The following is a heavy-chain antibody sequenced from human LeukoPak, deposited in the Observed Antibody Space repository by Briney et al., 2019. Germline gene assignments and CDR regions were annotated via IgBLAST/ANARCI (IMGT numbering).Heavy chain of an antibody. V-gene: IGHV3-33*01. J-gene: IGHJ4*02. Sequence: GVSLRLSCAASGFTFSNYGLHWVRQAPGKGRKWEAVIWYDESNKYYADSVKGRFTISRDNSKNTLYLQMNSLRAEDTAVYYCARDSSSGVRYFDYWGQGTLVTVSS. CDR2: IWYDESNK. CDR3: ARDSSSGVRYFDY. CDR1: GFTFSNYG. D-gene: IGHD6-25*01.